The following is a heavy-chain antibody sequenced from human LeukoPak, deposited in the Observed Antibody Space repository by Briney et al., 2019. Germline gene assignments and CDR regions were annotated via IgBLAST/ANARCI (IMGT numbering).Heavy chain of an antibody. V-gene: IGHV4-38-2*02. CDR2: IYHSGST. CDR3: ARSYSGSYFNY. Sequence: SETLSLTCTVSGGSISSYYWGWIRQPPGKGLEWIGSIYHSGSTYYNPSLKSRVTISVDTSKNQFSLKLSSVTAADTAVYYCARSYSGSYFNYWGQGTLVTVSS. J-gene: IGHJ4*02. CDR1: GGSISSYY. D-gene: IGHD1-26*01.